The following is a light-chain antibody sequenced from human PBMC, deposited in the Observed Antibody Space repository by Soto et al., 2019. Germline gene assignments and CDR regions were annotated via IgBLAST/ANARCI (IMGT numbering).Light chain of an antibody. V-gene: IGLV4-69*01. Sequence: QTVVTQSPSASASLGASVKLTCTLSSGHSNYAIAWHQQQPEKGPRYLMKLNSDGSHRKGDGIPDRFSGSSSGAERYLTISSLRSEDEADYYCQTWGTGIRVFGTGTKLTVL. J-gene: IGLJ1*01. CDR2: LNSDGSH. CDR3: QTWGTGIRV. CDR1: SGHSNYA.